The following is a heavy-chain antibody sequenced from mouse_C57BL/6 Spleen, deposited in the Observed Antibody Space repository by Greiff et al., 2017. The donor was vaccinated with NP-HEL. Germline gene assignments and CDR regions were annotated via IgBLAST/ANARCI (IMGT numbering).Heavy chain of an antibody. V-gene: IGHV14-4*01. D-gene: IGHD2-2*01. Sequence: EVQGVESGAELVRPGASVKLSCTASGFNIKDDYMHWVKQRPEQGLEWIGWIDPENGDTEYASKFQGKATITADTSSNTAYLQLSSLTSEDTAVYYCTVIYYGYVYAMDYWGQGTSVTVSS. CDR2: IDPENGDT. J-gene: IGHJ4*01. CDR3: TVIYYGYVYAMDY. CDR1: GFNIKDDY.